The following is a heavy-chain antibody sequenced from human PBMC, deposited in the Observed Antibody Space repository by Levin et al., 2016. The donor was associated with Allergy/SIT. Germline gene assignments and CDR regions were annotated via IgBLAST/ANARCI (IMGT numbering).Heavy chain of an antibody. CDR3: ARAGGGRITIFGVEAAAYYYYMDV. D-gene: IGHD3-3*01. CDR2: ISSSSSTI. V-gene: IGHV3-48*01. Sequence: WIRQPPGKGLEWVSYISSSSSTIYYADSVKGRFTISRDNAKNSLYLQMNSLRAEDTAVYYCARAGGGRITIFGVEAAAYYYYMDVWGKGTTVTVSS. J-gene: IGHJ6*03.